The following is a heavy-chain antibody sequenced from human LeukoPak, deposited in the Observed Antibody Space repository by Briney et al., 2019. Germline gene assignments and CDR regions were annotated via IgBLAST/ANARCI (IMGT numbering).Heavy chain of an antibody. Sequence: ISYDGSNKYYADSVKGRFTISRDNSKNTLYLQMNSLRAEDTAVYYCARGSGSTSCHFDYWGQGTLVTVSS. CDR3: ARGSGSTSCHFDY. CDR2: ISYDGSNK. V-gene: IGHV3-30-3*01. J-gene: IGHJ4*02. D-gene: IGHD2-2*01.